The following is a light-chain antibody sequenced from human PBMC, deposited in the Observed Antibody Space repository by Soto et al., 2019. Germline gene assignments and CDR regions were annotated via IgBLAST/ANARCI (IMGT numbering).Light chain of an antibody. V-gene: IGKV1-8*01. J-gene: IGKJ1*01. CDR1: QGISSY. CDR3: QQYGTSPRM. Sequence: AIRMTQSPSSLSASTGDRVTITCRASQGISSYLAWYQQKPGKAPKLLIYAASTLQSGVPSRFSGSGSGTDFTLTISCLQSEDFAVYYCQQYGTSPRMFGQGTKVEIK. CDR2: AAS.